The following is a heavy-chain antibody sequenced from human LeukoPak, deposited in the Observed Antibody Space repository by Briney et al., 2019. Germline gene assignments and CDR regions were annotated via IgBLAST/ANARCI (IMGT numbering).Heavy chain of an antibody. D-gene: IGHD5-18*01. CDR2: ISYDGSNK. Sequence: GGSLRLSCAASGFTFSSYGMHWVRQAPGKGLEWVAVISYDGSNKYYADSVKGRFTISRDNSKNTLYLQMNSLRAEDTALYYCAKGRRGYAYGATVDYWGQGTLVTVSS. J-gene: IGHJ4*02. CDR3: AKGRRGYAYGATVDY. CDR1: GFTFSSYG. V-gene: IGHV3-30*18.